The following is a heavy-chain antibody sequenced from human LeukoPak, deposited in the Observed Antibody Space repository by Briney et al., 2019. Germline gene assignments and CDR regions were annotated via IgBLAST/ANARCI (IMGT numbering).Heavy chain of an antibody. CDR2: INPNSGGT. CDR1: GYTFTGYY. D-gene: IGHD3-3*01. Sequence: ASVKVSCKASGYTFTGYYMHWVRQAPGQGLEWMGWINPNSGGTNYAQKFQGRVTMTRDTSISTAYMELSRLRSDDTAVYYCARESSFWSGYCNRPDAFDIWGQGTMVTVSS. V-gene: IGHV1-2*02. J-gene: IGHJ3*02. CDR3: ARESSFWSGYCNRPDAFDI.